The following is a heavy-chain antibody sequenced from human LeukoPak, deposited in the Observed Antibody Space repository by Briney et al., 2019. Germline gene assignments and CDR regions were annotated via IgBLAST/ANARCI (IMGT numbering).Heavy chain of an antibody. CDR1: GFTFSSYE. V-gene: IGHV3-48*03. Sequence: PGGSLRLSCAASGFTFSSYEMNWVRQAPGKGLEWVSYISSSGGTIYYADSVKGRFTISRDNAKNSLYLQMNSLSGEDTAVYYCASLQHLPPHWGQGTLVTVSS. CDR3: ASLQHLPPH. D-gene: IGHD6-13*01. CDR2: ISSSGGTI. J-gene: IGHJ4*02.